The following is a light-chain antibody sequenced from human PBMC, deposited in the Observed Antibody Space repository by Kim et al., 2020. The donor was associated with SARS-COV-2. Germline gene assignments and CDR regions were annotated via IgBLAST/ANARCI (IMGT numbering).Light chain of an antibody. CDR2: EDN. Sequence: TVTISCPPSSGSIASNYVQWYQQRPGSAPTTVIYEDNQRPSGVPDRFSGSIDSSSNSASLTISGLKTEDEADYYCQSYDSSNHVVFGGGTQLTVL. CDR1: SGSIASNY. CDR3: QSYDSSNHVV. V-gene: IGLV6-57*03. J-gene: IGLJ2*01.